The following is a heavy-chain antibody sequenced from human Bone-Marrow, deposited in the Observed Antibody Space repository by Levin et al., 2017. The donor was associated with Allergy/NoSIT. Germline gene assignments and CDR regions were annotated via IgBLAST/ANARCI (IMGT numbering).Heavy chain of an antibody. CDR3: TTDYDVLTGNPQRSAFY. CDR1: GFTFSHAW. Sequence: GGSLRLSCVGSGFTFSHAWMTWVRQSPGKGLEWVGLIQSKIHGGITYYGASVKGRFTISRDDSQNTLYLQMNSLKTEDTAIYYCTTDYDVLTGNPQRSAFYWGRGTLVTVSP. V-gene: IGHV3-15*01. CDR2: IQSKIHGGIT. D-gene: IGHD3-9*01. J-gene: IGHJ4*02.